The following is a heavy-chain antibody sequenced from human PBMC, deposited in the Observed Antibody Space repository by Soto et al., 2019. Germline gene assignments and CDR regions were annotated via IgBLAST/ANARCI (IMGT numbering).Heavy chain of an antibody. CDR1: GFTFSSYW. V-gene: IGHV3-7*01. D-gene: IGHD4-17*01. Sequence: PGGSLRLSCAASGFTFSSYWMSWVRQAPGKGLEWVANIKQDGSEKYYVDSVKGRFTISRGNAKDSLCLQMNSLRAEDTAVYYCARAIDYGDYDLYFDYWGQGTLVTVSS. J-gene: IGHJ4*02. CDR3: ARAIDYGDYDLYFDY. CDR2: IKQDGSEK.